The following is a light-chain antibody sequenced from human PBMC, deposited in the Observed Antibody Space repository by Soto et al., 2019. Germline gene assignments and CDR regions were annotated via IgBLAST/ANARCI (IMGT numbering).Light chain of an antibody. V-gene: IGLV2-14*01. J-gene: IGLJ3*02. Sequence: QSALTQPASVSGSPGQSITISCTGTSIDVGDYNYVSWYQQHPGKAPKLMIYEVSNRPSGVSNRFSGSKSGNTASLTISGLQAEDDADYYCSSYTSSNTWVFGGGTKLTVL. CDR2: EVS. CDR3: SSYTSSNTWV. CDR1: SIDVGDYNY.